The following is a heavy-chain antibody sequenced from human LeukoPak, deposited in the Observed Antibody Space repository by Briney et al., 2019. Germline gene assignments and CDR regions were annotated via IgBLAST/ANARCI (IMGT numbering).Heavy chain of an antibody. CDR3: ARGKMATKRRYFDY. J-gene: IGHJ4*02. V-gene: IGHV4-34*01. CDR2: INHSGST. CDR1: GGSFSGYY. Sequence: PSETLSLTCAVYGGSFSGYYWSWIRQPPGKGLEWIGEINHSGSTNCNPSLKSRVTISVDTSKNQFSLKLSSVTAADTAVYYCARGKMATKRRYFDYWGQGTLVTVSS. D-gene: IGHD5-24*01.